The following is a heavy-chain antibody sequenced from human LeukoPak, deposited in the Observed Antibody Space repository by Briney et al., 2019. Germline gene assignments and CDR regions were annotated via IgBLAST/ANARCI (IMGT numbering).Heavy chain of an antibody. V-gene: IGHV3-53*01. J-gene: IGHJ4*02. Sequence: GGSLRLSCAASGFTVSSNYMSWVRQAPGKGLEWVSVIYSGGSTYYADSVKGRFTISRDNSKNTLYLQMNSLRAEDTAVYYCARHYLSSWYDYWGQGTLVTVSS. CDR3: ARHYLSSWYDY. CDR1: GFTVSSNY. CDR2: IYSGGST. D-gene: IGHD6-13*01.